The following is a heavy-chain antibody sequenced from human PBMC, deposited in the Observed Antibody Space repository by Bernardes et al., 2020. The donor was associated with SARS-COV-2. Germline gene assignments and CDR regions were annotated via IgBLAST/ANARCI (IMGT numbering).Heavy chain of an antibody. CDR3: ARDRGYYYGFNWFDP. D-gene: IGHD3-10*01. V-gene: IGHV4-31*03. CDR2: IYYSGST. J-gene: IGHJ5*02. CDR1: GGSISSGDYY. Sequence: SETLSLTCTVSGGSISSGDYYWSWIRQHPGKGLEWIGYIYYSGSTYYNPSLKSRITISVDTSKNQFSLKLNSVTAADTAVYYCARDRGYYYGFNWFDPWGQGTLVTVSS.